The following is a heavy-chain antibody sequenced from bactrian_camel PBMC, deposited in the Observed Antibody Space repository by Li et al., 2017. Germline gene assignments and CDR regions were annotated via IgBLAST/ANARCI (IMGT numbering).Heavy chain of an antibody. CDR2: IDTDGNT. CDR1: GYTYSYQ. J-gene: IGHJ4*01. CDR3: AADSPTARADVRTLYAMY. D-gene: IGHD3*01. Sequence: HVQLVESGGGSVQAGGSLRLSCAVHGYTYSYQMGWFRQAPGKAREGVASIDTDGNTKYADSVKGRFTISKANAKDTLYLQMNNLKPEDTAVYYCAADSPTARADVRTLYAMYLGQGTQVTVS. V-gene: IGHV3S53*01.